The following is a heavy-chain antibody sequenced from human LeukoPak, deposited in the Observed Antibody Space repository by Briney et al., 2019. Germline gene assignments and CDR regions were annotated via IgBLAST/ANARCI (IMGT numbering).Heavy chain of an antibody. V-gene: IGHV3-21*01. CDR2: MSSSGSYI. J-gene: IGHJ4*02. CDR1: GFTFSSYS. D-gene: IGHD6-19*01. CDR3: ARDRYSSGWFLFDY. Sequence: RSGGSLRLSCAASGFTFSSYSMNWVRQAPGKGLEWVSSMSSSGSYIYYADSVKGRFTISRDNAKNSLYLQMNSLRAEDTAVYYCARDRYSSGWFLFDYWGQGTLVTVSS.